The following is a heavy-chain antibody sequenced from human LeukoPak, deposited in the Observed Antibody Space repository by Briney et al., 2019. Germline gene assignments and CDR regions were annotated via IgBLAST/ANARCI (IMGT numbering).Heavy chain of an antibody. CDR1: GFTFSSYA. J-gene: IGHJ6*02. Sequence: PGGSLRLSCAASGFTFSSYAMSWVRQAPGKGLEWVSAISGSGGSTYYADSVKGRFTISRDNSKNTLYLQMNSLRAEDTAVYYCAKRTSDSSSWYNYCYYGMDVWGQGTTVTVSS. CDR3: AKRTSDSSSWYNYCYYGMDV. CDR2: ISGSGGST. V-gene: IGHV3-23*01. D-gene: IGHD6-13*01.